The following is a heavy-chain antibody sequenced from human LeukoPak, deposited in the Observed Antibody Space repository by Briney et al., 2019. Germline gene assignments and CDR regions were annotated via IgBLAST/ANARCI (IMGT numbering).Heavy chain of an antibody. V-gene: IGHV3-74*03. CDR3: ASEGRVSGYDFDC. J-gene: IGHJ4*02. CDR1: GFTFSSYW. Sequence: GGSLRLSCAASGFTFSSYWMHWVRQAPGKGLVWVSRINSDGSSITYADSVKGRFTISRDNAKNTLYLQMNNLRVEYTAVYYCASEGRVSGYDFDCWGQGTLVIVSS. D-gene: IGHD5-12*01. CDR2: INSDGSSI.